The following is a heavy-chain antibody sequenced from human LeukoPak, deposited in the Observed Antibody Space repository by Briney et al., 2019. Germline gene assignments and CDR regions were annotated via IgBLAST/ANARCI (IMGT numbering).Heavy chain of an antibody. Sequence: ASVKVSCKASGYTFTGYYMHRVRQAPGQGLEWMGWINPNSGGTNYAQKFQGWVTMTRDTSISTAYMELSRLRSDDTAVYYCARGIVPAAIFLFDYWGQGTLVTVSS. CDR3: ARGIVPAAIFLFDY. CDR2: INPNSGGT. D-gene: IGHD2-2*01. J-gene: IGHJ4*02. V-gene: IGHV1-2*04. CDR1: GYTFTGYY.